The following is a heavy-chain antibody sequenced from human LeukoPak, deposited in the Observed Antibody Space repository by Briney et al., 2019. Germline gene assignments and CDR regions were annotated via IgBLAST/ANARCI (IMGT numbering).Heavy chain of an antibody. CDR3: ARQGPTVPAIAY. V-gene: IGHV4-39*01. CDR2: IYYSGST. Sequence: SETLSLTCGVYGGSFICYYWGWIRQPPGKGLEWIGSIYYSGSTYYNPSLKSRVTISVDTSKNQFSLKLSSVTAADTAVYYCARQGPTVPAIAYWGQGTLVTVSS. CDR1: GGSFICYY. D-gene: IGHD2-2*01. J-gene: IGHJ4*02.